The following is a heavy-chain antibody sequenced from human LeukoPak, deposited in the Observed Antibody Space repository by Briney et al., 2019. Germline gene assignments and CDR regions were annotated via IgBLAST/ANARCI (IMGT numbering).Heavy chain of an antibody. CDR3: ASPLGELSPFFQFDY. CDR2: INPNSGGT. V-gene: IGHV1-2*02. CDR1: GYTFTGYY. J-gene: IGHJ4*02. D-gene: IGHD3-16*02. Sequence: ASVKVSCKASGYTFTGYYMHWVRQAPGQGLEWMGWINPNSGGTNYAQKFQGRVTMTRDTSISTAYMELSRLRSDATAVYYCASPLGELSPFFQFDYWGQGTLVTVSS.